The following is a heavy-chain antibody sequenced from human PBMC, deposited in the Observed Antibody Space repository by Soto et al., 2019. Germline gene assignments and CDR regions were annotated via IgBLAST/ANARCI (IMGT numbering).Heavy chain of an antibody. Sequence: ASVKVSCKASGGTFSSYAISWVRQAPGQGLEWMGGIIPIFGTANYAQKFQGRVTITADESTSTAYMELSSLRSEDTAVYYCARDNCSSTSCYYYYYGMDVWGQGTTVTVSS. J-gene: IGHJ6*02. CDR2: IIPIFGTA. D-gene: IGHD2-2*01. V-gene: IGHV1-69*13. CDR3: ARDNCSSTSCYYYYYGMDV. CDR1: GGTFSSYA.